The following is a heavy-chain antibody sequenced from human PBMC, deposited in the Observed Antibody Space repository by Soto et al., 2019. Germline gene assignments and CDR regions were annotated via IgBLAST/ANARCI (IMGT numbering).Heavy chain of an antibody. Sequence: GESLKISCAASGFTFSSYAMSWVRQAPGKGLEWVSAISGSGGSTYYADSVKGRFTISRDNSKNTLYLQMNSLRAEDTAVYYCANLLGYCSGGSCYFDYWGQGTLVTVSS. CDR1: GFTFSSYA. CDR3: ANLLGYCSGGSCYFDY. D-gene: IGHD2-15*01. J-gene: IGHJ4*02. V-gene: IGHV3-23*01. CDR2: ISGSGGST.